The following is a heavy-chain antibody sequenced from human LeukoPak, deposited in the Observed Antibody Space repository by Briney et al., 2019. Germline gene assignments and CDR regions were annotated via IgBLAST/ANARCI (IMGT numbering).Heavy chain of an antibody. Sequence: GGSLRLSCAASGFTFSSYGMDWVRQAPGKGLEWVAVIRYDGSNKYYADSVKGRFTISRDNSKNTLYLQMNSLRAEDTAVYYCAKDRYDFWSGNFDYWGQGTLVTVSS. CDR2: IRYDGSNK. J-gene: IGHJ4*02. D-gene: IGHD3-3*01. CDR3: AKDRYDFWSGNFDY. V-gene: IGHV3-33*06. CDR1: GFTFSSYG.